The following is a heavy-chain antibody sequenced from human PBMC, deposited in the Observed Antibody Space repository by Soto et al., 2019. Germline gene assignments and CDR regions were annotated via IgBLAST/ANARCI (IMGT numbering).Heavy chain of an antibody. D-gene: IGHD5-12*01. Sequence: SETXSLTCTVSGGSISSGGYYWSWIRQHPGKGLEWIGYIYYSGSTNYNPSLQSRVTISVDTSKNQFSLKLSSVTAADTAVYYCARGEYSGYDTPGFDYWGQGTLVTVSS. CDR3: ARGEYSGYDTPGFDY. CDR2: IYYSGST. J-gene: IGHJ4*02. CDR1: GGSISSGGYY. V-gene: IGHV4-61*08.